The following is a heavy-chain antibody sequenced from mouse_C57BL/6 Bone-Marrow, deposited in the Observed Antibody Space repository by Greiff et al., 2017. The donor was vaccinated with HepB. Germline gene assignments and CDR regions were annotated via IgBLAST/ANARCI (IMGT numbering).Heavy chain of an antibody. D-gene: IGHD4-1*01. CDR2: ISGGGGNT. Sequence: EVMLVESGGGSVKPGGSLKLSCAASGFTFSSYTMSWVRQTPEKRLEWVATISGGGGNTYYPDSVKGRFTISRDNAKNTLYLQMSSLRSEDTALYYCARQGTAPYYFDYWGQGTTLTVSS. CDR3: ARQGTAPYYFDY. J-gene: IGHJ2*01. V-gene: IGHV5-9*01. CDR1: GFTFSSYT.